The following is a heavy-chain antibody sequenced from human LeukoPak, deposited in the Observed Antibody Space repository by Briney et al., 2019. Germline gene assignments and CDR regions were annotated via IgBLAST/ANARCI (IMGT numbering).Heavy chain of an antibody. Sequence: PGGSLRLSCAASGFTFSSYAMSWVRQAPGKGLEWVSSISSSSSYIYYADSVKGRFTISRDNAKNSLYLQMNSLRAEDTAAYYCARDLDVDTAMVNVDYWGQGTLVTVSS. CDR1: GFTFSSYA. V-gene: IGHV3-21*01. CDR2: ISSSSSYI. J-gene: IGHJ4*02. D-gene: IGHD5-18*01. CDR3: ARDLDVDTAMVNVDY.